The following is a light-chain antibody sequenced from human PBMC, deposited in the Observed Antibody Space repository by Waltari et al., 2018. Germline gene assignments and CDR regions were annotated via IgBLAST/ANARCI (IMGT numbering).Light chain of an antibody. CDR3: LQDYNYPPYT. CDR1: QGIGNG. Sequence: AIQVTQSPSSLSASLGDRVTITCRASQGIGNGLAWVQQKPGTAPNLLIHSASSLQTGVPSRFSGSGSGTDFNLTISSLQPEDFATYYCLQDYNYPPYTFGGGTKVEIK. J-gene: IGKJ4*01. V-gene: IGKV1-6*02. CDR2: SAS.